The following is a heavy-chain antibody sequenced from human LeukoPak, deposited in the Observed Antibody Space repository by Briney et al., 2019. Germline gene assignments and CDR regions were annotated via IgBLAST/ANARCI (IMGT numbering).Heavy chain of an antibody. V-gene: IGHV3-30*04. Sequence: PGGSLRLSCAASGLTFSRFAMHWVRQAPGKGLEWVAVISNDASHKFYADSVQGRFTISRDNSKNTLSLQMNTLRREDTAVYFCARARSFGPPTGFDHWGQGTPVTVSS. CDR1: GLTFSRFA. J-gene: IGHJ4*02. CDR2: ISNDASHK. CDR3: ARARSFGPPTGFDH. D-gene: IGHD3-10*01.